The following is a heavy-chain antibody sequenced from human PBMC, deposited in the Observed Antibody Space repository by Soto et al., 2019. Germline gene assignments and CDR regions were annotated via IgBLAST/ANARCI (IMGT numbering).Heavy chain of an antibody. Sequence: EAQLVESGGGLVQPGGSLRLSCAASGFTVGNNYMSWVRQAPGKGLEWVSLIYSTGSPFYVDSVKDRFSISRDSSKNTLYLQMNSRRVEDTAVYYCAGHSHKDYWGQGALVTVSS. J-gene: IGHJ4*02. CDR3: AGHSHKDY. CDR1: GFTVGNNY. V-gene: IGHV3-66*04. CDR2: IYSTGSP.